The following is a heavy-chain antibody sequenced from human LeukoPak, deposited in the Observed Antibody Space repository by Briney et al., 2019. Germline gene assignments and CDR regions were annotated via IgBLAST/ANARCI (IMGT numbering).Heavy chain of an antibody. V-gene: IGHV1-2*02. Sequence: ASVKVSCKASGYTFTGYYMHWVRQAPGQGLEWMGWINPNSGGTNYAQKFQGRVTMTRDTSISTAYMELSRLRSDDTAVYYCARDPGIAVAGTEYYYYYYYMDVWGKGTTVTVSS. CDR2: INPNSGGT. CDR1: GYTFTGYY. D-gene: IGHD6-19*01. J-gene: IGHJ6*03. CDR3: ARDPGIAVAGTEYYYYYYYMDV.